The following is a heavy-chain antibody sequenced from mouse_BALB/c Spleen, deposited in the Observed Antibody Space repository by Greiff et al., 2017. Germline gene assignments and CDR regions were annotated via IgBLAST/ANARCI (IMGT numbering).Heavy chain of an antibody. CDR1: GFTFSSYG. Sequence: DVKLVESGGDLVKPGGSLKLSCAASGFTFSSYGMSWVRQTPDKRLEWVATISSGGSYTYYPDSVKGRFTISRDNAKNTLYLQMSSLKSEDTAMYYCARQGDDLAWFAYWGQGTLVTVSA. CDR2: ISSGGSYT. J-gene: IGHJ3*01. V-gene: IGHV5-6*02. CDR3: ARQGDDLAWFAY.